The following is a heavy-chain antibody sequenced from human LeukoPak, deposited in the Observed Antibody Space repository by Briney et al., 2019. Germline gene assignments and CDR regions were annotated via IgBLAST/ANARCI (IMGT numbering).Heavy chain of an antibody. Sequence: GGALRLSCSASGVTVRTHCMTWVRQAPGKGLEWVSTIYSGGTTYYADSVMGRFTISRHNSRNTLYLQMNSLRAEDTAVYYCARVDTVMAYYFDLWGREPWSPSPQ. D-gene: IGHD5-18*01. CDR1: GVTVRTHC. J-gene: IGHJ4*02. CDR3: ARVDTVMAYYFDL. CDR2: IYSGGTT. V-gene: IGHV3-53*04.